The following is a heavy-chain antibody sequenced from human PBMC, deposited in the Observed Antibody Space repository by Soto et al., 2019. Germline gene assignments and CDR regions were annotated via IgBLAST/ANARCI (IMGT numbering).Heavy chain of an antibody. Sequence: EVQLVESGGGLVKPGGSLRLSYAASGFTFSSYSMNWVRQAPGKGLEWVSSISSSSSYIYYADSVKGRFTISRDNAKNSLYLQMNSLRAEDTAVYYCARWDSSGWAFDIWAKGQWSPSLQ. CDR2: ISSSSSYI. J-gene: IGHJ3*02. V-gene: IGHV3-21*01. CDR3: ARWDSSGWAFDI. D-gene: IGHD6-19*01. CDR1: GFTFSSYS.